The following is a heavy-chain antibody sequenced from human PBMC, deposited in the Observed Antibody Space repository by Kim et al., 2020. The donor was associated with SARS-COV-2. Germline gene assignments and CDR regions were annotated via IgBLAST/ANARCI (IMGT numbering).Heavy chain of an antibody. D-gene: IGHD2-2*01. CDR3: ARDLTRVPAAPSPYYYYG. J-gene: IGHJ6*01. V-gene: IGHV3-30-3*01. CDR2: ISYDGSNK. Sequence: GGSLRLSCAASGFTFSSYAMHWVRQAPGKGLEWVAVISYDGSNKYYADSVKGRFTISRDNSKNTLYLQMNSLRAEDTAVYYCARDLTRVPAAPSPYYYYG. CDR1: GFTFSSYA.